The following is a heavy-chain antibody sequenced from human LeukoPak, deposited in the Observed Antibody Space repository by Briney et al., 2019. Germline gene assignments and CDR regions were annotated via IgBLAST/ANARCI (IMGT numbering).Heavy chain of an antibody. CDR3: AKGVAVVAFAIDY. D-gene: IGHD2-2*02. CDR2: ISYDGRQN. CDR1: GFTFSTYA. J-gene: IGHJ4*02. V-gene: IGHV3-30*04. Sequence: GGSLRLSCAASGFTFSTYAMNWVRQAPGKGLEWVAVISYDGRQNYYADSVKGRFTISRDNSKNTLYLQMNSLRAEDTALYYCAKGVAVVAFAIDYWGQGTLVTVSS.